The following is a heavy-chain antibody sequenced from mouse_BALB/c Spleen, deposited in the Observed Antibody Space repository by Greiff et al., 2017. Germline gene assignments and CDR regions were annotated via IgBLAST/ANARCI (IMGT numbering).Heavy chain of an antibody. CDR1: GYAFSSSW. V-gene: IGHV1-82*01. Sequence: QVQLQQSGPELVKPGASVKISCKASGYAFSSSWMNWVKQRPGQGLEWIGRIYPGDGDTNYNGKFKGKATLTADKSSSTAYMQLSSLTSVDSAVYFCARWGLRQNWFAYWGQGTLVTVSA. D-gene: IGHD2-2*01. CDR3: ARWGLRQNWFAY. J-gene: IGHJ3*01. CDR2: IYPGDGDT.